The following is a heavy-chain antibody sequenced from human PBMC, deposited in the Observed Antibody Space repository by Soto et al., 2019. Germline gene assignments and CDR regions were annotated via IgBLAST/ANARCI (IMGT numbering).Heavy chain of an antibody. V-gene: IGHV1-69*08. J-gene: IGHJ5*02. D-gene: IGHD1-26*01. CDR2: IVPTLRIT. CDR1: GGTSTIYT. CDR3: ATDKYGAGRVGVNS. Sequence: QVQLVQSGAEVKKPGASLRVSCETSGGTSTIYTITWVRQAPGQGLQWMGRIVPTLRITNYAQEFQGRLTITADSSTSTAHIELTSLTSEDTAVYYCATDKYGAGRVGVNSWGQGNLVTVSS.